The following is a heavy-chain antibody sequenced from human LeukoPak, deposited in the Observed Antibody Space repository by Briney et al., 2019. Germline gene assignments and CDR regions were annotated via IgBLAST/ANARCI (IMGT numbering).Heavy chain of an antibody. CDR1: GGTFSSYA. V-gene: IGHV1-2*02. Sequence: ASVKVSCKASGGTFSSYAISWVRQAPGQGLEWMGWINPNSGGTNYAQKFQGRVTMTRDTSIGTAYMELSRLRSDDTAVYYCARGPSITMIVVVTQGDYWGQGTLVTVSS. J-gene: IGHJ4*02. CDR2: INPNSGGT. D-gene: IGHD3-22*01. CDR3: ARGPSITMIVVVTQGDY.